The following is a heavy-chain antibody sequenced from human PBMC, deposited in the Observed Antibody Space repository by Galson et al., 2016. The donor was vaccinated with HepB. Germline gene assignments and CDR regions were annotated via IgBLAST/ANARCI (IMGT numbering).Heavy chain of an antibody. CDR3: ARERGGSYYYYYGMDV. V-gene: IGHV4-59*01. Sequence: PSLKSRVTISVDTSKTQFSLKLSSVTAADTAVYYCARERGGSYYYYYGMDVWGQGTTVTVSS. D-gene: IGHD1-26*01. J-gene: IGHJ6*02.